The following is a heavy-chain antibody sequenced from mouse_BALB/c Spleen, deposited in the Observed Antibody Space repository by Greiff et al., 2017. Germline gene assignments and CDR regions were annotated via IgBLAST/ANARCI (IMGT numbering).Heavy chain of an antibody. CDR3: TKGSGYYYAMDY. Sequence: VQLQQSGAELVKPGASVKLSCKASGYTFTSYYMYWVKQRPGQGLEWIGEINPSNGGTNFNEKFKSKATLTVDKSSSTAYMQLSSLTSEDSAVYYCTKGSGYYYAMDYWGQGTSVTVSS. V-gene: IGHV1S81*02. D-gene: IGHD2-2*01. J-gene: IGHJ4*01. CDR2: INPSNGGT. CDR1: GYTFTSYY.